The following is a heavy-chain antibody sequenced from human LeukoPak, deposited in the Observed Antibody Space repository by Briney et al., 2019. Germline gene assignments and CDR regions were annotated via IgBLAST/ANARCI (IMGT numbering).Heavy chain of an antibody. CDR2: IWYDGSEK. Sequence: GGSLRLSCAASGFTFSQFGMHWVRQAPGKGLEWVAIIWYDGSEKFYGDSVKGRFTISRDNSKNTLYLQMNSLRAEDTAVYYCARDRGTTSSAGYYFDYWGQGTLVTVSS. D-gene: IGHD6-6*01. CDR3: ARDRGTTSSAGYYFDY. CDR1: GFTFSQFG. V-gene: IGHV3-33*01. J-gene: IGHJ4*02.